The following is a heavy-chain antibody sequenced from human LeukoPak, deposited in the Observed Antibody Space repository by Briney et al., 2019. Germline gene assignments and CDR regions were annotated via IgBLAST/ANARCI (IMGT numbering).Heavy chain of an antibody. J-gene: IGHJ4*02. CDR1: GFTFDDYA. CDR2: ISGGGGST. Sequence: GGSLRLSCAASGFTFDDYAMHWVRQAPGKGLEWVSLISGGGGSTYYADSVKGRFTIYRDNSKNSLYLQMNSLRTEDTALYYCAKFTGWLQSAHDYFDYWGQGTLVTVSS. V-gene: IGHV3-43*02. D-gene: IGHD5-24*01. CDR3: AKFTGWLQSAHDYFDY.